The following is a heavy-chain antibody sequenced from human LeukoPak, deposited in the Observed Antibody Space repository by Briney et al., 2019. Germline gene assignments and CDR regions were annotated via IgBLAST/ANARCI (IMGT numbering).Heavy chain of an antibody. D-gene: IGHD3-10*01. J-gene: IGHJ5*02. V-gene: IGHV4-59*08. CDR2: IYYSGST. CDR1: GGSISSYY. Sequence: SETLSLTCTVSGGSISSYYWSWIRQPPGKGLEWIGYIYYSGSTNYNPSLKSRVTISVDTSKNQFSLKLSSVTAADTAVYYCARVGLLWFGGVNWFDPWGQGTLVTVSS. CDR3: ARVGLLWFGGVNWFDP.